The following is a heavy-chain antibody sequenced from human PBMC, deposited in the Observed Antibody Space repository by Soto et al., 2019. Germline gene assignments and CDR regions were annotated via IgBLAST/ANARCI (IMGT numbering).Heavy chain of an antibody. D-gene: IGHD3-22*01. CDR1: GGTFSSYA. J-gene: IGHJ6*02. CDR2: IIPIFGTA. CDR3: ARDRTYDSSGYYPQGYYGRDV. V-gene: IGHV1-69*01. Sequence: QVQLVQSGAEVKKPGSSVKVSCKASGGTFSSYAISWVRQAPGQGLEWMGGIIPIFGTANYAQKFQGRVTITADESTSTAYMDLSSLRSEDTAVYYCARDRTYDSSGYYPQGYYGRDVWGQGTTVTVS.